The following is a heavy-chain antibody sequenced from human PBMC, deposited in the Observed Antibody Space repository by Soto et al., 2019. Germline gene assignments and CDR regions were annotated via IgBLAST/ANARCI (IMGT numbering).Heavy chain of an antibody. D-gene: IGHD1-26*01. CDR1: GGTFSSYA. Sequence: SVKVSCKSSGGTFSSYAISWVRQAPGQGLEWMGGIIPIFGTANYAQKFQGRVTITADESTSTAYMELSSLRSEDTAVYYCARDGELPGWFDPWGQGTLVTSPQ. J-gene: IGHJ5*02. V-gene: IGHV1-69*01. CDR2: IIPIFGTA. CDR3: ARDGELPGWFDP.